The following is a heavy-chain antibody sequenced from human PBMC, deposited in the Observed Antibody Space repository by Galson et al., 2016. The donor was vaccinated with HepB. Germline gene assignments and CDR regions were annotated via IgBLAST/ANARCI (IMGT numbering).Heavy chain of an antibody. V-gene: IGHV4-39*01. D-gene: IGHD2-21*02. J-gene: IGHJ3*02. CDR1: GGSISSRSY. CDR3: AGHCGGDCYVALADAFDI. Sequence: SETLSLTCTVSGGSISSRSYWSWIRQPPGKGLEWIGSTYYSGTTSYNPSLKSRVTISVDTSTDQFTLKRNSVTAADTALYYCAGHCGGDCYVALADAFDIWGQGTMVSVSS. CDR2: TYYSGTT.